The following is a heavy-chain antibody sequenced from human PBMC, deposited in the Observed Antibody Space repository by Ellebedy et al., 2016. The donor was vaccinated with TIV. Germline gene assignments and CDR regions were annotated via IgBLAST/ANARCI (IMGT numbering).Heavy chain of an antibody. CDR1: GDSISSNTS. Sequence: SETLSLTXTVSGDSISSNTSWAWIRQPPGKGLEWIGYIYYSGTTYYNPSLRSRITISVNTSRNQFSLKLSSVTAADTAVYYCARVRYSGNYYPYFDYWGQGTLVTVSS. V-gene: IGHV4-31*03. D-gene: IGHD1-26*01. J-gene: IGHJ4*02. CDR3: ARVRYSGNYYPYFDY. CDR2: IYYSGTT.